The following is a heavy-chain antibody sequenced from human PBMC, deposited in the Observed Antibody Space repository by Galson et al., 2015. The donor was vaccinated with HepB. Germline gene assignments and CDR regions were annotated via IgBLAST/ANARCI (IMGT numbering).Heavy chain of an antibody. CDR1: GYIFINYI. J-gene: IGHJ4*02. Sequence: SLRLSCEASGYIFINYIMTWVRQAPGQGLEWMGWISGYDGNANYAQNFKGRVTMTTDTSKSTVYMELKSLRSDDTAVYYCAKPDLGGYFFDSWGQGTLVTVSS. V-gene: IGHV1-18*01. CDR2: ISGYDGNA. CDR3: AKPDLGGYFFDS. D-gene: IGHD1-26*01.